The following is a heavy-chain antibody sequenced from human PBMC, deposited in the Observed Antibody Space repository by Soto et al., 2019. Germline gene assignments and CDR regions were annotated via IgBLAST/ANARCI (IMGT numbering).Heavy chain of an antibody. CDR1: GFTFSSYA. Sequence: QVQLVESGGGVVQPGRSLRLSCAASGFTFSSYAMHWVRQAPGKGLEWVAVISYDGSTKYYADSVKGRFTISRDNSKNTLSRQMTSLSAEDTAVYYCARGGYSYGSSHYYYYYGIDGWGQGTTVTVSS. CDR3: ARGGYSYGSSHYYYYYGIDG. D-gene: IGHD5-18*01. CDR2: ISYDGSTK. J-gene: IGHJ6*02. V-gene: IGHV3-30-3*01.